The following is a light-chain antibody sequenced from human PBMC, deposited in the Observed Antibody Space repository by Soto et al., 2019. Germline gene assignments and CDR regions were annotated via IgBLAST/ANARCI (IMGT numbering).Light chain of an antibody. CDR3: QHDSGYTWT. CDR2: DAS. J-gene: IGKJ1*01. Sequence: DIQMTQSPSTLSASVGDRVTITCRASQNIYSWLAWYQQKPGKAPNLLIYDASSLQSGVTSRFSGSGSGTEFTLTSSSLHPDDFGPYDCQHDSGYTWTVGQGTKVYIK. CDR1: QNIYSW. V-gene: IGKV1-5*01.